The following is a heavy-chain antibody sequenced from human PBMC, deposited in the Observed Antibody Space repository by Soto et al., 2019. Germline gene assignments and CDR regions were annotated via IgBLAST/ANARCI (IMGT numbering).Heavy chain of an antibody. V-gene: IGHV6-1*01. Sequence: SPTLSLTCAISGDSVSSNSAAWNWIRQSPSRGLEWLGRTYYRSKWYNDYAVSVKSRITINPDTSKNQFSLQLNSVTPEDTAVYYCASCSAEPPDLCYYYGMDVWGQGTTVTVSS. D-gene: IGHD1-1*01. J-gene: IGHJ6*02. CDR3: ASCSAEPPDLCYYYGMDV. CDR1: GDSVSSNSAA. CDR2: TYYRSKWYN.